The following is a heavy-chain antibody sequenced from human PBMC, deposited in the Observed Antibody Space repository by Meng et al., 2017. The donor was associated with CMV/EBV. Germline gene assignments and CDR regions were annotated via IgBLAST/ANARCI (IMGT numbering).Heavy chain of an antibody. CDR2: ISLDGGST. D-gene: IGHD6-19*01. CDR3: AKDIIAGSEYSSGWYQSYYYYGMDV. Sequence: GGSLRLSCAAPGFTFDAYAMHWVRQAPGKGLEWVSLISLDGGSTYYADSVKGRFTISRDNNKNSLYLQMNSLRAEDTALYYCAKDIIAGSEYSSGWYQSYYYYGMDVWGQGTTVTVSS. J-gene: IGHJ6*02. CDR1: GFTFDAYA. V-gene: IGHV3-43D*03.